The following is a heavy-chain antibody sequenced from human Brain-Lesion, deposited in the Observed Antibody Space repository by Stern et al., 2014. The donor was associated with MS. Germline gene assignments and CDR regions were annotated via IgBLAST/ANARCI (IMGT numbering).Heavy chain of an antibody. D-gene: IGHD3-3*01. J-gene: IGHJ6*02. CDR2: INPNTGGQ. CDR1: GYIFTGYY. Sequence: VQLVESGAEVKKPGASVKVSCKTSGYIFTGYYIHWVRQAPGHGLEWMACINPNTGGQKYAQKFQGRVTMSRDTSISTAYVELSSLTSDDTAVYYCARDQRGITIFGVVTDYYYLGMDVWGQGTTVTVSS. V-gene: IGHV1-2*02. CDR3: ARDQRGITIFGVVTDYYYLGMDV.